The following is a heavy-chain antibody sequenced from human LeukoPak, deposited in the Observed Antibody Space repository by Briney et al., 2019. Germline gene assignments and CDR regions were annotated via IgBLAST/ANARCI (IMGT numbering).Heavy chain of an antibody. Sequence: EASVKVSCKASGYTFTGYYMHWARQAPGQGLEWMGWINPNSGGTNYAQKFQGRDTMTRDTSISTAYMELSRLRSDDTAVYYCARETIGHYFDYWGQGTLVTVSS. D-gene: IGHD1-14*01. CDR1: GYTFTGYY. V-gene: IGHV1-2*02. CDR3: ARETIGHYFDY. CDR2: INPNSGGT. J-gene: IGHJ4*02.